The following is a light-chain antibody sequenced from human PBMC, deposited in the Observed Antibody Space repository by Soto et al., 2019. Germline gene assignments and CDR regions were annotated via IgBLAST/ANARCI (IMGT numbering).Light chain of an antibody. CDR1: ESISTN. CDR2: TAS. V-gene: IGKV3-11*01. CDR3: QQRSNWPIT. J-gene: IGKJ5*01. Sequence: EIVMTQSPATLSVSPGERVTLSCRAGESISTNLAWYQQKLGQAPRLLIFTASSRATGTPDRFSGSGSGTDFTLTISSLEPEDFALYYCQQRSNWPITFGQGTRLEIK.